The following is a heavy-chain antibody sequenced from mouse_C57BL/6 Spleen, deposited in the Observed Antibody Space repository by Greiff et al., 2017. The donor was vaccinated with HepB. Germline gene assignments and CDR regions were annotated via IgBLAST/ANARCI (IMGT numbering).Heavy chain of an antibody. CDR3: ARGDYDDGYYFDY. D-gene: IGHD2-4*01. V-gene: IGHV15-2*01. CDR1: DSEVFPIAY. J-gene: IGHJ2*01. Sequence: VQLQQSGSELRSPGSSVKLSCKDFDSEVFPIAYMSWVRQKPGHGFEWIGGILPSIGRTIYGEKFEDKATLDADTLSNTAYLELNSLTSEDSAIYYCARGDYDDGYYFDYWGQGTTLTVSS. CDR2: ILPSIGRT.